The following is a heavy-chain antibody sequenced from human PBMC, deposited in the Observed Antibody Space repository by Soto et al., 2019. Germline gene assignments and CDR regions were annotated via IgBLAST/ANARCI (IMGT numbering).Heavy chain of an antibody. Sequence: ASVKVSCKASGYTFTSYYMHWVRQAPGQGLEWMGIINPSGGSTSYAQKLQGRVTMTRDTSTSTVYMELSSLRSEDTAVYYCARARRDDPLDPWGQGTLVTVSS. CDR3: ARARRDDPLDP. J-gene: IGHJ5*02. CDR2: INPSGGST. V-gene: IGHV1-46*03. CDR1: GYTFTSYY.